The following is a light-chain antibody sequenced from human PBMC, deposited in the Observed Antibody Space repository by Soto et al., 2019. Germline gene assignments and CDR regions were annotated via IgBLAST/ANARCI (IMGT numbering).Light chain of an antibody. CDR2: EVT. Sequence: QSALTQPPSASGSLGQSVTISCTGTSSDVGAYNYVSWYQQHPGRAPKLMIYEVTRRPSGVPDRFSGSKSGNTASLNVSGLQAEVEADYYCCSYADNNDYVFGTGTKVTVL. CDR3: CSYADNNDYV. CDR1: SSDVGAYNY. J-gene: IGLJ1*01. V-gene: IGLV2-8*01.